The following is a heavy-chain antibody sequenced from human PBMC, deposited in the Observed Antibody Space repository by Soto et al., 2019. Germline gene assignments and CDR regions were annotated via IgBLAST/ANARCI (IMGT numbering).Heavy chain of an antibody. Sequence: SETLSLTCTVSGGSISSYYWSWIRQPPGKGLEWIGYIYYSGSTNYNPSLKSRVTISVDTSKNQFSLKLSSVPAADTAVYYCARVAREETVVIDYWGQGTLVTVSS. D-gene: IGHD2-15*01. CDR1: GGSISSYY. J-gene: IGHJ4*02. V-gene: IGHV4-59*01. CDR2: IYYSGST. CDR3: ARVAREETVVIDY.